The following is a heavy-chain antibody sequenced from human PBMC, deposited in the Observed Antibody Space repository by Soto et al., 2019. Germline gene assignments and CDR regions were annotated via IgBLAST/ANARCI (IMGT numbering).Heavy chain of an antibody. V-gene: IGHV3-23*01. CDR1: GLPFNTFA. D-gene: IGHD1-1*01. CDR2: INKSGGSR. J-gene: IGHJ4*02. CDR3: AKGAEMPTIPFDY. Sequence: GGALRRSCPACGLPFNTFARTSVRPAPGRGLEWVSRINKSGGSRYYADSVKGRFTVSRDNSNNTLYLQMNSLRAEDTAIYFCAKGAEMPTIPFDYWGQGAQVTVSS.